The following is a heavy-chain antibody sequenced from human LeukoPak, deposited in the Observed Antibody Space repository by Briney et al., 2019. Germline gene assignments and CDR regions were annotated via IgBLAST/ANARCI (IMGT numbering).Heavy chain of an antibody. V-gene: IGHV4-34*01. CDR1: GGSFSGYY. D-gene: IGHD6-6*01. CDR2: INHSGST. CDR3: ARGRGIAARRFPFDY. J-gene: IGHJ4*02. Sequence: SETPSLTCAVYGGSFSGYYWSWIRQPPGKGLEWIGEINHSGSTNYNPSLKSRVTISVDTSKNQFSLKLSSVTAADTAVYYCARGRGIAARRFPFDYWGQGTLVTVSS.